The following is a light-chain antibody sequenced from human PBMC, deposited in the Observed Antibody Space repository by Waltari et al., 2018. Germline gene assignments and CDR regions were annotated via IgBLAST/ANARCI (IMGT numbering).Light chain of an antibody. CDR2: LGS. Sequence: HSLLQSYRYDYLYWDLHKPGQSPQHLIYLGSNRASGVPDRFSGSGSGTDFTQKIRRVDAEDVEIYLCRPALQTPPPFGQGAKVEIK. CDR1: HSLLQSYRYDY. CDR3: RPALQTPPP. J-gene: IGKJ1*01. V-gene: IGKV2-28*01.